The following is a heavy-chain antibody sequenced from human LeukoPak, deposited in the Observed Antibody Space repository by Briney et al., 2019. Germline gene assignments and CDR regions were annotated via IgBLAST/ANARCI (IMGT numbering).Heavy chain of an antibody. Sequence: PGRSLRLSCAASGFTFSSYGMHWVRQAPGKGLEWVAVIWYDGSNKYYADSVKGRFTISRDNAKNSLSLQMDSLRAEDTAVYYCARESDSSGYFDYWGQGTLVTVSS. CDR2: IWYDGSNK. D-gene: IGHD3-22*01. CDR3: ARESDSSGYFDY. CDR1: GFTFSSYG. V-gene: IGHV3-33*01. J-gene: IGHJ4*02.